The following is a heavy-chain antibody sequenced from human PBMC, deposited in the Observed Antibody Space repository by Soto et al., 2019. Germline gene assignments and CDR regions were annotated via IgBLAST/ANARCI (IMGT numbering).Heavy chain of an antibody. Sequence: QVQLVQSGAEVKKPGASVKVSCKASGYTFTSYGMHWVRQAPGQSLEWMGWINAGNGDTKYSQKFQGRVTITRDSSASTAYMEVSSLRSEDTAVYYCARCAPYGSVSNYYGLDVWGQGTTVTVSS. CDR2: INAGNGDT. CDR3: ARCAPYGSVSNYYGLDV. V-gene: IGHV1-3*01. D-gene: IGHD3-10*01. CDR1: GYTFTSYG. J-gene: IGHJ6*02.